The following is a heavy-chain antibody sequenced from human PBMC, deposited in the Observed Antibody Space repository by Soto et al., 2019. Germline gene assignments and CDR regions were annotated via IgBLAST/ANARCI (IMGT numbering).Heavy chain of an antibody. CDR3: ARDNVSGSYINYYYYGMDV. D-gene: IGHD1-26*01. V-gene: IGHV4-59*01. CDR2: IHYSGSA. J-gene: IGHJ6*02. CDR1: GGSINSYY. Sequence: ETLSLTCTVFGGSINSYYWSWILQPPGKGLEWIGYIHYSGSANYNPSLKSRVTISVDTSKKQFSLRLTSVTAADTAVYYCARDNVSGSYINYYYYGMDVWGQGTTVTVSS.